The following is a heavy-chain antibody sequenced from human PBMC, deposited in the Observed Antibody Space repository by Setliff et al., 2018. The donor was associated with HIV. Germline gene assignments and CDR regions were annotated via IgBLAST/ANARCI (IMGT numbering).Heavy chain of an antibody. Sequence: PSETLSLTCTVSGGSISSGPYYWGWIRQPPGKGLEWIGNIYYDGSTYYNPSLKSRVIISLDTSKNHLSLRLSSVTAADTAVYYCAGGGAVSADFDSWGQGTLVTVSS. J-gene: IGHJ5*01. V-gene: IGHV4-39*02. CDR1: GGSISSGPYY. CDR2: IYYDGST. CDR3: AGGGAVSADFDS. D-gene: IGHD3-16*01.